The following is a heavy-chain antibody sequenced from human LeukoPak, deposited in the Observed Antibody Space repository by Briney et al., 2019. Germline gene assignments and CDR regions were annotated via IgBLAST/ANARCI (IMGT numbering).Heavy chain of an antibody. Sequence: GRSLRLSCAASGFTFRNYYMHWVRQAPGKGLGWVAVISYDGSNKYYADSVKGRFTISRDNSKNTLYLQMNSLRAEDTAVYYCAKEPRNYYYYGMDVWGQGTTVTVSS. CDR2: ISYDGSNK. V-gene: IGHV3-30*18. CDR1: GFTFRNYY. CDR3: AKEPRNYYYYGMDV. J-gene: IGHJ6*02.